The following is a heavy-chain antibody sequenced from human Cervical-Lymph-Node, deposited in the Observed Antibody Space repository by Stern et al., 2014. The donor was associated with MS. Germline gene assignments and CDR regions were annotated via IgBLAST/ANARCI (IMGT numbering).Heavy chain of an antibody. Sequence: EVQLVQSGAEVKKPGESLKISCKTAGYSFTNYWSGWVREMPGKGLEWMGIIYPSDSDTRSIPSFQGQFIISADKSIGTAYLQWRSLKASDSGIYYCARGAPPENWGQGTLVTVSS. J-gene: IGHJ4*02. CDR2: IYPSDSDT. D-gene: IGHD1-26*01. CDR1: GYSFTNYW. CDR3: ARGAPPEN. V-gene: IGHV5-51*03.